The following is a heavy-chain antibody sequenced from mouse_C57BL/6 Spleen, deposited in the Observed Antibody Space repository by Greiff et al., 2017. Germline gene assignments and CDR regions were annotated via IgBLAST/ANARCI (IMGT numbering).Heavy chain of an antibody. CDR1: GYSITSGYD. D-gene: IGHD1-1*01. V-gene: IGHV3-1*01. J-gene: IGHJ4*01. CDR3: ARGGTTGAMDY. CDR2: ISYSGST. Sequence: EVKLQESGPGMVKPSQSLSLTCTVTGYSITSGYDWHWIRHFPGNKLEWMGYISYSGSTNYNPSLKSRISITHDTSKNHFFLKLNSVTTEDTATYYCARGGTTGAMDYWGQGTSVTVSS.